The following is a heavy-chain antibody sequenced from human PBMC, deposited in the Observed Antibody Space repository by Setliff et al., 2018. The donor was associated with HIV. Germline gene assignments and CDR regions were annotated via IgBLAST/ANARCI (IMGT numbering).Heavy chain of an antibody. Sequence: PGGSLRLSCAASGFIFNTYGMHWVRQAPGKGLEWVAVIWYDGSNKYYADSVKGRFTISRDNSKNTLYLQMNSLRAEDTAVYYCARAFSGYYFDYWGQGTLVTVSS. CDR2: IWYDGSNK. CDR1: GFIFNTYG. J-gene: IGHJ4*02. V-gene: IGHV3-33*01. CDR3: ARAFSGYYFDY. D-gene: IGHD3-3*01.